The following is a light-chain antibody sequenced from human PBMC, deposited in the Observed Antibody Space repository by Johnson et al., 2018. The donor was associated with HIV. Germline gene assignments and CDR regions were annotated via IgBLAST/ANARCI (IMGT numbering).Light chain of an antibody. CDR1: SSNIGNNY. CDR3: GTWDSSLSAAGNG. Sequence: HSVLTQPPSVSAAPGQKVTISCSGSSSNIGNNYVSWYQQLPGTAPKLLIYDNNKRPSGIPDRFSGSKSGTSATLGITGLQTGDEADYYCGTWDSSLSAAGNGFGTGTKVTVL. J-gene: IGLJ1*01. CDR2: DNN. V-gene: IGLV1-51*01.